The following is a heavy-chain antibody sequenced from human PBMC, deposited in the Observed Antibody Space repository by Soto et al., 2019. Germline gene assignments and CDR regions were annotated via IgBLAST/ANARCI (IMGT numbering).Heavy chain of an antibody. Sequence: PSETLSLTCTVSGGSISSYYWSLLRQPPGKGLEWIGYIYYSGSTNYNPSLKSRVTISVDTSKNQFSLKLSSVTAADTAVYYCARDPAPFMITPPVWGQGTLVTVSS. CDR1: GGSISSYY. J-gene: IGHJ4*02. CDR3: ARDPAPFMITPPV. V-gene: IGHV4-59*01. CDR2: IYYSGST. D-gene: IGHD3-16*01.